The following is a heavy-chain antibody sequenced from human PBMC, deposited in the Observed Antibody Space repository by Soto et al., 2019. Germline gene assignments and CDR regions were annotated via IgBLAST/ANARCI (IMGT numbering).Heavy chain of an antibody. CDR1: GYTFTGYY. D-gene: IGHD3-3*01. CDR2: INPNSGGT. J-gene: IGHJ6*02. V-gene: IGHV1-2*04. CDR3: ARAFKENRTHNYDFWSGSRLLYYYYGMDV. Sequence: GASVKVSCKXSGYTFTGYYMHWVRQAPGQGLEWMGWINPNSGGTNYAQKFQGWVTMTRNTSISTAYMELSRLRSDDTAVYYCARAFKENRTHNYDFWSGSRLLYYYYGMDVWGQGTTVTVSS.